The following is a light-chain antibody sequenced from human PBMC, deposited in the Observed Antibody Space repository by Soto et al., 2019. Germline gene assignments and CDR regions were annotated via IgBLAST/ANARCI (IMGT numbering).Light chain of an antibody. CDR3: QKYNSAGFT. Sequence: DIQMTQSPPSLSASVGDRVTITCRASQDISNYLAWYQQKPETVPKLLIYGASTLQPGVPSRFSGSGSGTDLTLTISSLQTEDVATYYCQKYNSAGFTFGPGTKVDIK. CDR2: GAS. J-gene: IGKJ3*01. CDR1: QDISNY. V-gene: IGKV1-27*01.